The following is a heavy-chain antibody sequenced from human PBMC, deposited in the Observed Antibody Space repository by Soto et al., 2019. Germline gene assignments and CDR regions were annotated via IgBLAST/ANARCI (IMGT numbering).Heavy chain of an antibody. V-gene: IGHV3-30-3*01. Sequence: QVQLVESGGGVVQPGRSLRLSCAASGFTFSSYAMHWVRQAPGKGLEWVAVISYDGSNKYYADSVKGRFTISRDNSKNTLYLQMNSLRAEDTAVYYCARAGGDGGSCYTLVGLRYGMDVWGHGTTVTVSS. J-gene: IGHJ6*02. CDR3: ARAGGDGGSCYTLVGLRYGMDV. CDR1: GFTFSSYA. D-gene: IGHD2-15*01. CDR2: ISYDGSNK.